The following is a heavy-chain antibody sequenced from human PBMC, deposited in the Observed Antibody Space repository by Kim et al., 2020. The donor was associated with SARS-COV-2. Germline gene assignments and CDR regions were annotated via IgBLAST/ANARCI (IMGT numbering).Heavy chain of an antibody. CDR3: ARGGGGRFLEWLFFDY. Sequence: SETLSLTCAVSGGSISSGGYSWSWIRQPPGKGLEWIGYIYHSGSTYYNPSLKSRVTISVDRSKNQFSLKLSSVTAADTAVYYCARGGGGRFLEWLFFDYWGRGTLVTVSS. CDR2: IYHSGST. CDR1: GGSISSGGYS. V-gene: IGHV4-30-2*01. J-gene: IGHJ4*02. D-gene: IGHD3-3*01.